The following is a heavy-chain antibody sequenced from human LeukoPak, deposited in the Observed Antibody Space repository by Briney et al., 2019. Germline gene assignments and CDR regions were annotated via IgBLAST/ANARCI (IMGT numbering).Heavy chain of an antibody. CDR3: ASLILTGYTDDDY. CDR2: IYYSGST. D-gene: IGHD3-9*01. V-gene: IGHV4-39*01. Sequence: SGTLSLTCAVSGGSISSSSYYWGWIRQPPGKGLEWIGSIYYSGSTYYNPSLKSRVTISVDTSKNQFSLKLSSVTAADTAVYYCASLILTGYTDDDYWGQGTLVTVSS. CDR1: GGSISSSSYY. J-gene: IGHJ4*02.